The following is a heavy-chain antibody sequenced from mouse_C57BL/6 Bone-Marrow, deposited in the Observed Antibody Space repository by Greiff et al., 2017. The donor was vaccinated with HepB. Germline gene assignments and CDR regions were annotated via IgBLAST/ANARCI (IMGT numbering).Heavy chain of an antibody. Sequence: QVQLQQSGAELVKPGASVKMSCKASGYTFTSYWITWVKQRPGQGLERIGDIYPGSGSTNYNEKFKSKATLTVDTSSSTAYMQLSSLTSEDSAVYYCARLSYYYGSSDYWGQGTTLTVSS. V-gene: IGHV1-55*01. CDR3: ARLSYYYGSSDY. J-gene: IGHJ2*01. CDR1: GYTFTSYW. D-gene: IGHD1-1*01. CDR2: IYPGSGST.